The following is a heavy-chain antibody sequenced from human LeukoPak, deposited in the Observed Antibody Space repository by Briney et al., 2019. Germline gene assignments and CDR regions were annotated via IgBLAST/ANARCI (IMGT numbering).Heavy chain of an antibody. Sequence: GGSLRLSCAASGFTFSSYAMSWVRQAPGKGLEWVSAISGSGGSTYYADSVKGRFTISRDNSKNTLYLQMNSLRAEDTAVYYCAKVTRMQTTVTTGFDYWGQGTLSPSPQ. V-gene: IGHV3-23*01. J-gene: IGHJ4*02. CDR2: ISGSGGST. CDR1: GFTFSSYA. CDR3: AKVTRMQTTVTTGFDY. D-gene: IGHD4-17*01.